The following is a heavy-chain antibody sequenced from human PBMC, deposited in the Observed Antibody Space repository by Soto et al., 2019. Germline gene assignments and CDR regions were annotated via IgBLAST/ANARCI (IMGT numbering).Heavy chain of an antibody. CDR3: ARVHGWSGWEDHFDY. V-gene: IGHV1-18*01. CDR2: ISAYNGNT. J-gene: IGHJ4*02. CDR1: GYTFTSYG. D-gene: IGHD3-3*01. Sequence: QVQLVQAGAEVKKPGASVKVSCKASGYTFTSYGISWVRQAPGQGRAWMGWISAYNGNTNYAQKLQGRVTMTTDTYTSTAYMELRSLRSDDTAVYYCARVHGWSGWEDHFDYWGQGTLVTVSS.